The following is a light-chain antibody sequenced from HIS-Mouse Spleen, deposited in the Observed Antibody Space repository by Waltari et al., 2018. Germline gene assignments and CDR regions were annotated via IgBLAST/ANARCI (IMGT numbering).Light chain of an antibody. Sequence: QSALTQPASVSGSPGQSITISCTGTSSDVGGHNYVSWYQQHPGKAPKLMIYEVSNRPSGVSNRFSGSKSGNTASLTISGLQAEDEADYYCSSYTSSSTLWVFGGGTKLTVL. J-gene: IGLJ3*02. CDR1: SSDVGGHNY. V-gene: IGLV2-14*01. CDR2: EVS. CDR3: SSYTSSSTLWV.